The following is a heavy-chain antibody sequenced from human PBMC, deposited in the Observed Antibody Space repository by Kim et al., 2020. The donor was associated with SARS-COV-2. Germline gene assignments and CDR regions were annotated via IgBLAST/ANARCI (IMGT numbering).Heavy chain of an antibody. J-gene: IGHJ1*01. CDR3: AKDLAYSSSWYGEYFQH. Sequence: GGSLRLSCAASGFTFSSYGMHWVRQAPGKGLEWVAVIWYDGSNKYYADSVKGRFTISRDNSKNTLYLQMNSLRAEDTAVYYCAKDLAYSSSWYGEYFQHWGQGTLVTVSS. CDR1: GFTFSSYG. CDR2: IWYDGSNK. V-gene: IGHV3-33*06. D-gene: IGHD6-13*01.